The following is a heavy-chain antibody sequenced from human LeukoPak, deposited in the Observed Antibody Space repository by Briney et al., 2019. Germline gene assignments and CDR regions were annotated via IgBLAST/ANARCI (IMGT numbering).Heavy chain of an antibody. CDR1: GFTFSSYS. CDR3: ARDLPAIYSGYDLGY. V-gene: IGHV3-21*01. D-gene: IGHD5-12*01. Sequence: GGSLRLSCAASGFTFSSYSMNWVRQAPGKGLEWVSSISSSSSYIYYADSVKGRFTISRDNAKNSLYLQMNSLRAEDTAVYYCARDLPAIYSGYDLGYWSQGTLVTVSS. CDR2: ISSSSSYI. J-gene: IGHJ4*02.